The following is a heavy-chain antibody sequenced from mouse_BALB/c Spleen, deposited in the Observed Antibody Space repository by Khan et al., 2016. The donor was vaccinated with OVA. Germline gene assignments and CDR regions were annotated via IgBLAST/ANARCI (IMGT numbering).Heavy chain of an antibody. CDR3: AKDPPYYAMDY. CDR2: IWAGGSK. J-gene: IGHJ4*01. CDR1: GFSLTDYA. V-gene: IGHV2-6-5*01. Sequence: QVQLKQSGPGLVAPSQSLSITCTVSGFSLTDYAVSWIRQPPGKGLEWLGVIWAGGSKYYNLALKSRLSISKDNSKSQVFLKMNSLQTDDTAMYYCAKDPPYYAMDYWGQGTSGTVSS.